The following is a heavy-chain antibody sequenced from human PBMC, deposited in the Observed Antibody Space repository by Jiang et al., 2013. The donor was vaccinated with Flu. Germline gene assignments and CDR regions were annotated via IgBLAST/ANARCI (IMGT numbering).Heavy chain of an antibody. D-gene: IGHD2-21*01. V-gene: IGHV4-34*01. J-gene: IGHJ4*02. Sequence: GSGLVKPSETLSLTCAVYGGSFSGYYWSWIRQPPGKGLEWIGEINHSGSTNYNPSLKSRVTISVDTSKNQFSLKLSSVTAADTAVYYCARRYIVVVIGVEVPYYFDYWGQGTLVTVSS. CDR1: GGSFSGYY. CDR3: ARRYIVVVIGVEVPYYFDY. CDR2: INHSGST.